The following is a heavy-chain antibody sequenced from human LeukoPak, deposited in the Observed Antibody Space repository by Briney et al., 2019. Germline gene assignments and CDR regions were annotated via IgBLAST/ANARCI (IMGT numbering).Heavy chain of an antibody. CDR2: ISSSSSYI. CDR3: ARALSIAARPNWFDP. V-gene: IGHV3-21*01. Sequence: GGSLRLSCAASGFTFSSYSMNWVRQAPGKGLEWVSSISSSSSYIYYADSVKGRFTISRDNAKNSLYLQMNSLRAEDTAVYYCARALSIAARPNWFDPWGQGTLVSVSS. D-gene: IGHD6-6*01. CDR1: GFTFSSYS. J-gene: IGHJ5*02.